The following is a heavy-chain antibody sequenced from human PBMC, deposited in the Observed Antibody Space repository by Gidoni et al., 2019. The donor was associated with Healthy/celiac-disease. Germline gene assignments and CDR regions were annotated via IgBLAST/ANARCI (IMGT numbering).Heavy chain of an antibody. CDR1: GFTFSYYY. V-gene: IGHV3-11*05. Sequence: QVQLVESGGGLVKPGGSLRLSCAASGFTFSYYYMSWIRQAPGKGLGWVSYISSSSSYTNYADSVKGRFTISRDNAKNSLYLQMNSLRAEDTAVYYCARDFKLSAHQNAFDIWGQGTMVTVSS. J-gene: IGHJ3*02. CDR2: ISSSSSYT. CDR3: ARDFKLSAHQNAFDI.